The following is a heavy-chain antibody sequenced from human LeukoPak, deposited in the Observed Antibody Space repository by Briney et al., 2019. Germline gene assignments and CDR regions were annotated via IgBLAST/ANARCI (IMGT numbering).Heavy chain of an antibody. J-gene: IGHJ4*02. CDR2: IYYSGRT. Sequence: PSQTLSLTCTLSGGSISRGDYYWSWIRQPPGKGLEWIGYIYYSGRTYYNPSLKRRVTISVDTSRKQFSLKLSSVTAADTAVYYCARRSGDYGCFDSWGQGTLVTVSS. D-gene: IGHD4-17*01. V-gene: IGHV4-30-4*01. CDR3: ARRSGDYGCFDS. CDR1: GGSISRGDYY.